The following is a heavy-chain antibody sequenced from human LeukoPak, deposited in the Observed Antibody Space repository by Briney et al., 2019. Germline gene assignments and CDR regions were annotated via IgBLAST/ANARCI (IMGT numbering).Heavy chain of an antibody. CDR3: ARGWRVLFDY. V-gene: IGHV4-61*02. CDR1: GGSISSGSYY. CDR2: IYTSGST. Sequence: KPSETLSLTCTVSGGSISSGSYYWSWIRQPAGKGLEWIGRIYTSGSTNYNPSLRSRVTISVDTSKNQFSLKLSSVTAADTAVYYCARGWRVLFDYWGQGTLVTVSS. J-gene: IGHJ4*02. D-gene: IGHD6-19*01.